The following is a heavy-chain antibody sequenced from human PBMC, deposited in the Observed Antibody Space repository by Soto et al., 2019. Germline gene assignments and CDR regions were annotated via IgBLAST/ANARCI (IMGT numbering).Heavy chain of an antibody. J-gene: IGHJ6*02. CDR1: GGSISSGYYY. CDR3: ARSLGYYGSGSYYTAPLYYYGMDV. CDR2: IYYSGNT. V-gene: IGHV4-30-4*01. D-gene: IGHD3-10*01. Sequence: SETLSLTCSVSGGSISSGYYYWSWIRQPPGKGLEWIGNIYYSGNTYYNPSLKSRLIISIDTSKNQFSLKVGSVTAADTAVYYCARSLGYYGSGSYYTAPLYYYGMDVWGQGTTVTVSS.